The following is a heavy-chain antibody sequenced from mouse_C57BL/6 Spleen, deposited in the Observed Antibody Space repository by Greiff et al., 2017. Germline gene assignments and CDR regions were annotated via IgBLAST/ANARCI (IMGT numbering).Heavy chain of an antibody. J-gene: IGHJ4*01. CDR3: ERLAVVAGDYAMDY. CDR2: IYPGDGDT. Sequence: QVQLQQSGAELVKPGASVKISCKASGYAFSSFWMNWVKQRPGKGLEWIGQIYPGDGDTNYNGKFKGKATLTADKSSSTAYMQLSSLTSEDSAVXFWERLAVVAGDYAMDYWGQGTSVTVSS. CDR1: GYAFSSFW. V-gene: IGHV1-80*01. D-gene: IGHD1-1*01.